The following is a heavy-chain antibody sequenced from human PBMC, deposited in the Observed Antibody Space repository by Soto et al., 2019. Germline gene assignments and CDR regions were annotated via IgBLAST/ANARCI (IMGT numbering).Heavy chain of an antibody. CDR1: GGAFSGYH. J-gene: IGHJ1*01. CDR3: ARGQRWLQLQYFQH. D-gene: IGHD5-12*01. V-gene: IGHV4-34*01. Sequence: PSETLSLTCTVYGGAFSGYHWNWVRQPPEKGLEWIGEINHSGSTDYNPSLRSRVTMSLDTSKNHFSLKLRSVTAADTAVYYCARGQRWLQLQYFQHWGQVTLVTVSS. CDR2: INHSGST.